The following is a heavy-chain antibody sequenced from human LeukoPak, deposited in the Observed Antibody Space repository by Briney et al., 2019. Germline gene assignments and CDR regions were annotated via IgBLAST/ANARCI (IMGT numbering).Heavy chain of an antibody. CDR1: GFTFDDYA. CDR3: ARHFLSVDPSEAFDI. CDR2: ISWNSGSM. J-gene: IGHJ3*02. D-gene: IGHD2/OR15-2a*01. Sequence: GGSLRLSCAASGFTFDDYAMHWVRQAPGKGLEWVSGISWNSGSMDYADSVKGRFTISRDNAKNSLYLQMNSLRAEDTAVYYCARHFLSVDPSEAFDIWGQGTMVTVSS. V-gene: IGHV3-9*01.